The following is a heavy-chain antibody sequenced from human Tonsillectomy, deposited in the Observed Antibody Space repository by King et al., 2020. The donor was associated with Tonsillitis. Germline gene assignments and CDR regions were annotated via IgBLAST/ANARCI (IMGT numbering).Heavy chain of an antibody. CDR1: GGTFSHFA. CDR3: AGRDCSGDSCSSTDYYYYYAMDV. J-gene: IGHJ6*01. V-gene: IGHV1-69*12. CDR2: IIPMFGTA. D-gene: IGHD2-15*01. Sequence: QLVQSGAEVKKPGSSVRVSCKASGGTFSHFAISWVRQAPGQGLEWMGGIIPMFGTAKYEQKFQGRVTITADEFTSTAYMELSSLRSEDTAVFYCAGRDCSGDSCSSTDYYYYYAMDVWGQGTTVTVSS.